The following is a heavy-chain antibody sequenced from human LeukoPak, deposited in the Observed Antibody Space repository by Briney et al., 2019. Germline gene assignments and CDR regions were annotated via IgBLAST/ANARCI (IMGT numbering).Heavy chain of an antibody. V-gene: IGHV1-8*01. Sequence: ASVKVSCKASGYTFTSYDINWVRQATGQGLEWMGWMNPNSGNTGYAQKFQGRVTITRNTSISTAYMELSSLRSEDTAVYYCARGPIAARPSGSYYYYMDVWGKGTTVTVSS. CDR3: ARGPIAARPSGSYYYYMDV. CDR1: GYTFTSYD. CDR2: MNPNSGNT. D-gene: IGHD6-6*01. J-gene: IGHJ6*03.